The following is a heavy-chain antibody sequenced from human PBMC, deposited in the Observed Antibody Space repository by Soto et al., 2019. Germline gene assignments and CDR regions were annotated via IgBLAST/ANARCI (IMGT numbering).Heavy chain of an antibody. CDR2: ISYDGSNK. Sequence: QVQLVESGGGVVQPGRSLRLSCAASGFTFSSYGMHWVRQAPGKGLEWVAVISYDGSNKYYADSVKGRFTISRDNSKNKLYLQMNRLRAEDTAVYYCAQSWGYNAALDYWGQGTLVTVSS. J-gene: IGHJ4*02. V-gene: IGHV3-30*03. D-gene: IGHD3-10*01. CDR3: AQSWGYNAALDY. CDR1: GFTFSSYG.